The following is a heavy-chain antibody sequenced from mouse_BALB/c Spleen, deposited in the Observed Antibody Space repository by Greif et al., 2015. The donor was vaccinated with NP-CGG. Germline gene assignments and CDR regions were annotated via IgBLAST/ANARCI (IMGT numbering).Heavy chain of an antibody. CDR3: ARDVYYAMDY. J-gene: IGHJ4*01. CDR2: IWXGGST. CDR1: GFSLTSYG. Sequence: QVQLKHSGPGLVAPSQSLSITCTVSGFSLTSYGVHWVRQPPGKGLEWLGVIWXGGSTNYNSALMSRLSISKDNSKSXVFLKMNNLQTDDAAMYYCARDVYYAMDYCGQGTSVTGSS. V-gene: IGHV2-9*02.